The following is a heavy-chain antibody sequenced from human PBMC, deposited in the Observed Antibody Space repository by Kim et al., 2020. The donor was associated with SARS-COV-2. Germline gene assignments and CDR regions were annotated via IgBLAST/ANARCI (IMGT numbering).Heavy chain of an antibody. CDR3: ARDEGGDGYLLDY. V-gene: IGHV3-33*01. CDR1: GFTFSSYG. CDR2: IWYDGSNK. Sequence: GGSLRLSCAASGFTFSSYGMHWVRQAPGKGLEWVAIIWYDGSNKYYADSVKGRFTISRDNSKNTLYLQMNSLRAEDTAVYYCARDEGGDGYLLDYWGQGTLVTVSS. D-gene: IGHD3-16*01. J-gene: IGHJ4*02.